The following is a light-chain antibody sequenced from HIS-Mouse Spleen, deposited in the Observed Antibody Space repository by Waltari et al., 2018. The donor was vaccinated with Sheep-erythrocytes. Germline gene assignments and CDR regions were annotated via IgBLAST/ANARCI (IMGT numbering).Light chain of an antibody. V-gene: IGLV3-1*01. CDR1: KVGDKY. CDR3: QAWDSSTVV. Sequence: SYELTQPPSVSVSPGQTASITCSGDKVGDKYACWYPQKPGQSPVLVIYQYGKRPSGIPERFSGSNSGNTATLTISGTQAMDEADYYCQAWDSSTVVFGGGTKLTVL. J-gene: IGLJ2*01. CDR2: QYG.